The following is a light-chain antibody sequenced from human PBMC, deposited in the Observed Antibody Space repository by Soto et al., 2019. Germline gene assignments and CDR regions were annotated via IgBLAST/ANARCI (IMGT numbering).Light chain of an antibody. CDR3: QQYRSSPRT. Sequence: EIVLTQSPGTLSLSPGERATLSCRASRSISNTFLAWYQQKPGQAPRLLIYAASSRATGIPDRFSGSGSGTDFTLTISRLEPEDFAVYYCQQYRSSPRTFGQGTKVEI. J-gene: IGKJ1*01. V-gene: IGKV3-20*01. CDR2: AAS. CDR1: RSISNTF.